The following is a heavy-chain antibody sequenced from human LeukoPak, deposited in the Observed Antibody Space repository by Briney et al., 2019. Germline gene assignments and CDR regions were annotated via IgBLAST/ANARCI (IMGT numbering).Heavy chain of an antibody. V-gene: IGHV4-4*02. CDR1: GGSISSRNW. CDR3: VSGWWFDY. Sequence: SETLSLTCAVSGGSISSRNWWSWVRQPPGKGLEWIGEINHTGRTNYNPSLKSRVTISVDTSKNHFSLNLTSVTAADTAVYYCVSGWWFDYWGQGTLVTVSS. J-gene: IGHJ4*02. CDR2: INHTGRT. D-gene: IGHD2-8*02.